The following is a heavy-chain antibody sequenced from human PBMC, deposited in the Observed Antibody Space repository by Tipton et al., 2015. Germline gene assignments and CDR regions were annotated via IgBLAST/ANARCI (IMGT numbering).Heavy chain of an antibody. V-gene: IGHV4-4*02. Sequence: SLRLSCAVSGGSISSTNWWTWVRQPPGKGLEWIGEIYHSGSTNYNPSLLSRVTISVDKSKNQFSLNLTSVTAADTAVYYCATEPRARYFDYWGQGTLVTVSS. CDR2: IYHSGST. CDR1: GGSISSTNW. J-gene: IGHJ4*02. CDR3: ATEPRARYFDY.